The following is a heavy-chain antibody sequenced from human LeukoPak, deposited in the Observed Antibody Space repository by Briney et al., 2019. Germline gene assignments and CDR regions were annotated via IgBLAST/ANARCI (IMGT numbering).Heavy chain of an antibody. J-gene: IGHJ4*02. V-gene: IGHV4-39*02. Sequence: SETLSLTCTVSGGSLSSNSYYWGWIRQPPGKGLEWIGSIYYGGNSYYSPSLKSRVTISVDTSKNQFSLNLSSVTAADRAVYYCARGFCSRGRCSLPFDHWGQGTMVTVSS. CDR3: ARGFCSRGRCSLPFDH. CDR2: IYYGGNS. CDR1: GGSLSSNSYY. D-gene: IGHD2-15*01.